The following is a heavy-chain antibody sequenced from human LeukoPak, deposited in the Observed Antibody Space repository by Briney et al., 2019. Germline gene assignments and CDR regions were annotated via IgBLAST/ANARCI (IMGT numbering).Heavy chain of an antibody. J-gene: IGHJ4*02. Sequence: EWLGWINTNTGNPPYAQVFTGRFVFSLDTSVSTAYLQISSLKAEDTAVYYCARRGYSYGFDYWGQGTLVTVSS. CDR3: ARRGYSYGFDY. CDR2: INTNTGNP. D-gene: IGHD5-18*01. V-gene: IGHV7-4-1*02.